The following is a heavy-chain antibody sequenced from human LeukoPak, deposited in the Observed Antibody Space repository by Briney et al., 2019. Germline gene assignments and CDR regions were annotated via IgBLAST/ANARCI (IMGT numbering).Heavy chain of an antibody. Sequence: GESLRISCKGSGYSFTSYWISWVRQMPGKGLEWMGVIYPGDSNTRYSPSFQGQVTISADKSISTAYLQWSSLKASDTAMYYCARHEDYKSFDYWGQGTLVTVSS. V-gene: IGHV5-51*01. D-gene: IGHD4-11*01. CDR3: ARHEDYKSFDY. CDR2: IYPGDSNT. CDR1: GYSFTSYW. J-gene: IGHJ4*02.